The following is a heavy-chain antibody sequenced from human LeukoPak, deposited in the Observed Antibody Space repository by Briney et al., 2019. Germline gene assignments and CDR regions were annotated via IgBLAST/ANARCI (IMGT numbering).Heavy chain of an antibody. D-gene: IGHD3-22*01. Sequence: ASVKVSCKASGYTFTSYYMHWVRQAPGQGLEWMGIINPSGGSTSYAQKFQGGVTMTRDTSTSTVYMELSSLRSEDTAVYYCARVLHDYYDSSGYFDYWGQGTLVTVSS. CDR2: INPSGGST. CDR1: GYTFTSYY. CDR3: ARVLHDYYDSSGYFDY. J-gene: IGHJ4*02. V-gene: IGHV1-46*01.